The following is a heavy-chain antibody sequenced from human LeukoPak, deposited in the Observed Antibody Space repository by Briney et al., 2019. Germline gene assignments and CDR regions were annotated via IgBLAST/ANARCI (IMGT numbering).Heavy chain of an antibody. CDR1: GGSFSGYY. CDR3: ARGRGRYFDWLDRGFDP. V-gene: IGHV4-34*01. CDR2: INHSGST. J-gene: IGHJ5*02. D-gene: IGHD3-9*01. Sequence: SETLSLTCAVYGGSFSGYYWSWIRQPPGKGLEWIGEINHSGSTNYNPSLKSRVTISVDTSKNQFSLKLSSVTAADTAVYYCARGRGRYFDWLDRGFDPWGQGTLVTVSS.